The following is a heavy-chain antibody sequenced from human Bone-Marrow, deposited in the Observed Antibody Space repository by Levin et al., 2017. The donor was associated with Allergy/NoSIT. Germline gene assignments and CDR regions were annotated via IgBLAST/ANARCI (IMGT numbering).Heavy chain of an antibody. CDR1: GYTFTDYF. J-gene: IGHJ3*02. Sequence: ASVKVSCKPSGYTFTDYFIHWVRLAPGQGLEWMGWINPNSGDTDSSQNFQGTVTMTRDTSISTAYMEVTSLTSNDTALYYCARISSAAFDMWGQGTVVTVSS. V-gene: IGHV1-2*02. CDR3: ARISSAAFDM. D-gene: IGHD6-19*01. CDR2: INPNSGDT.